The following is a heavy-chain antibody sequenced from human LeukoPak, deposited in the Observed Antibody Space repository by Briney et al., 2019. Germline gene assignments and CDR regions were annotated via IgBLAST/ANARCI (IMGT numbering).Heavy chain of an antibody. J-gene: IGHJ4*02. Sequence: GGSLRLSCAASGFTFSSYWMSWVRQPPGKGLEWVAKIKQDGSEKYYVDSVKGRSTISRNNANNSLYLQMNSLRSEDTAVYYCARAQVPAAMDYWGQGTLVTVSS. V-gene: IGHV3-7*03. D-gene: IGHD2-2*01. CDR3: ARAQVPAAMDY. CDR1: GFTFSSYW. CDR2: IKQDGSEK.